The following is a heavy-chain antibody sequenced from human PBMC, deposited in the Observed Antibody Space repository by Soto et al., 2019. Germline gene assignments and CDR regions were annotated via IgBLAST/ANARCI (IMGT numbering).Heavy chain of an antibody. V-gene: IGHV1-3*01. J-gene: IGHJ4*02. D-gene: IGHD2-21*01. CDR2: INAGNGNT. CDR1: GYTFTMYS. CDR3: ALLGVVVSGPTVDH. Sequence: SVKFSCKSSGYTFTMYSVHLVRQAPGQRLEWMGLINAGNGNTKYSQKVQGRVSITRDTSARTACMERSSLRSEEKAVYYCALLGVVVSGPTVDHWAQGTLV.